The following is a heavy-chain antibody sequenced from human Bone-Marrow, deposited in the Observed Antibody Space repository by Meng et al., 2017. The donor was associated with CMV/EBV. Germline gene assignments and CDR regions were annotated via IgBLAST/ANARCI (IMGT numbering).Heavy chain of an antibody. CDR3: ARPMRTYGQWLPTSP. V-gene: IGHV3-30*03. Sequence: LSLTCTVSGYSISSGYYWGWIRQPPGKGLEWVAVISYDGSNKYYADSVKGRFTISRDNSKNTLYLQMNSLRAEDTAVYYCARPMRTYGQWLPTSPWGQGTLVTVSS. CDR2: ISYDGSNK. CDR1: GYSISSGY. J-gene: IGHJ5*02. D-gene: IGHD6-19*01.